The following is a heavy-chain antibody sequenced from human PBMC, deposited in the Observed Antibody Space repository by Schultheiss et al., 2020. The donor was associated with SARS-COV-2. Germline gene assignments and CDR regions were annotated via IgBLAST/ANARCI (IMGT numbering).Heavy chain of an antibody. D-gene: IGHD2-2*02. CDR2: IYSCGST. V-gene: IGHV3-NL1*01. CDR3: ARDATYQLLYMRDYYYYMDV. CDR1: GFTFSSYG. J-gene: IGHJ6*03. Sequence: GGSLRLSCAASGFTFSSYGMHWVRQAPGKGLEWVAVIYSCGSTYYADSVKGRFTISRDNSKNTLYLQMNSLRAEDTAVYYCARDATYQLLYMRDYYYYMDVWGKGTTVTVSS.